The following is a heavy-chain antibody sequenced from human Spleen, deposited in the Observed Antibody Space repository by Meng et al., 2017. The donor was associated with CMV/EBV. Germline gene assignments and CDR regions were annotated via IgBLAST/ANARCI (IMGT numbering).Heavy chain of an antibody. D-gene: IGHD6-13*01. J-gene: IGHJ6*02. CDR2: IIPIFGTA. CDR1: GGTFSSYA. V-gene: IGHV1-69*05. CDR3: ARRIAAAGTLDTWAYYYYYGMDV. Sequence: SVKVSCKASGGTFSSYAISWVRQAPGQGLEWMGGIIPIFGTANYAQEFQGRVTITTDESTSTAYMELSSLRSEDTAVYYCARRIAAAGTLDTWAYYYYYGMDVWGQGTTVTVSS.